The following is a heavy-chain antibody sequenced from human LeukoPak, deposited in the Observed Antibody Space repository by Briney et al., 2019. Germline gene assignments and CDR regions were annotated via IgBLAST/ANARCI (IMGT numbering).Heavy chain of an antibody. CDR2: IYTSGST. J-gene: IGHJ6*03. Sequence: SETLSLTCTVSGGSISSSSYYWSWIRQPAGKGLEWIGRIYTSGSTNYNPSLKSRVTMTVDTSKNQFSLKLTSVTAADTALYYCARENSGWYTYWYYYMDVWGNGTTVTISS. CDR3: ARENSGWYTYWYYYMDV. D-gene: IGHD6-19*01. V-gene: IGHV4-61*02. CDR1: GGSISSSSYY.